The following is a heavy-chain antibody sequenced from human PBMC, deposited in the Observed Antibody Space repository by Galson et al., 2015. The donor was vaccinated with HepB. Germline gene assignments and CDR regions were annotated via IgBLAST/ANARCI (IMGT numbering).Heavy chain of an antibody. CDR3: TRGLHGSGSFSD. V-gene: IGHV3-74*01. D-gene: IGHD3-10*01. CDR1: GFIFSNYW. CDR2: IQRDGVTT. J-gene: IGHJ1*01. Sequence: SLRLSCAASGFIFSNYWMHWVRQVPGKGLLWVSRIQRDGVTTKYADTVRGRFATSRDNAKNTLYLQMTSLRAEDTAVYYCTRGLHGSGSFSDWGQGTLVTVSS.